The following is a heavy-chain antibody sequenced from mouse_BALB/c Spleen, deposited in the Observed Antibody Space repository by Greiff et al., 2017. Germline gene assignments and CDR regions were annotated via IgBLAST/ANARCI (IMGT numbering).Heavy chain of an antibody. CDR3: ARSRDYYAMDY. V-gene: IGHV1-18*01. CDR2: INPNNGGT. CDR1: GYTFTDYY. J-gene: IGHJ4*01. Sequence: VQLQQSGPELVKPGASVKIPCKASGYTFTDYYMDWVKQSHGKSLEWIGDINPNNGGTIYNQKFKGKATLTVDKSSSTAYMELRSLTSEDTAVYYCARSRDYYAMDYWGQGTSVTVSS.